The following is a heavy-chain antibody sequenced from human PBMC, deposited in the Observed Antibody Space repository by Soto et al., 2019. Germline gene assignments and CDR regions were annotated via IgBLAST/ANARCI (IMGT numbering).Heavy chain of an antibody. CDR2: IIPLYGTA. J-gene: IGHJ4*02. CDR1: GGTFSDFV. Sequence: QVQLVQSGAEVKKPGSSVKVSCKASGGTFSDFVISWVRQAPGQALEWMGRIIPLYGTADYAQKFQGRVTITADESTSTAYMEVSSLRSVDTAVYYCARGRRSSPTLSVYWGQGTLVTVSS. CDR3: ARGRRSSPTLSVY. D-gene: IGHD6-6*01. V-gene: IGHV1-69*12.